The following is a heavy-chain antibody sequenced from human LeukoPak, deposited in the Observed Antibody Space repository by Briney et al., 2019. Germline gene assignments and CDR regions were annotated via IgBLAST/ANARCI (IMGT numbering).Heavy chain of an antibody. CDR3: ARGPYCSSTSCYRAIRWFDP. V-gene: IGHV4-59*01. CDR2: IYYSGST. J-gene: IGHJ5*02. Sequence: SETLSLTCTVSGGSISSYYWSWIRQPPGKGLEWVGYIYYSGSTNYNPSLKSRVTISVDTSKNQFSLKLSSVTAADAAVYYCARGPYCSSTSCYRAIRWFDPWGQGTLVTVSS. CDR1: GGSISSYY. D-gene: IGHD2-2*02.